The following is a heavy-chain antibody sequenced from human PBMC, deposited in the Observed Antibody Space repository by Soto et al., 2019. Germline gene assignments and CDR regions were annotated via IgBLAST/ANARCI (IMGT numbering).Heavy chain of an antibody. J-gene: IGHJ6*02. V-gene: IGHV4-4*02. D-gene: IGHD2-15*01. Sequence: QVRLKESGPGLVKPSGTLSLTCAVSGGSVESSSCWSWVRQAPGKGLEWIGEIYHSGTFNYNPSLASRVSASVDKSTNQFSLNLISVTAADTAVYYCVRSVPAATWAYNGMDVWGQGTTVTVSS. CDR1: GGSVESSSC. CDR3: VRSVPAATWAYNGMDV. CDR2: IYHSGTF.